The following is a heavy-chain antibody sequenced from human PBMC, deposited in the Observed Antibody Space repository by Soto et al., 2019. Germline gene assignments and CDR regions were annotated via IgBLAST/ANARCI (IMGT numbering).Heavy chain of an antibody. Sequence: QVQLVQSGAEVKKPGASVKVSCKASGYTFTNYDINWVRQATGQGLEWVGWMTPISGDTGYAQNFQGRVTMTRDTPRSTAYLELSSLTSEDTAVYYCARNLYNTGSFDHWGQGTLVTFPS. CDR3: ARNLYNTGSFDH. CDR2: MTPISGDT. J-gene: IGHJ4*02. V-gene: IGHV1-8*02. D-gene: IGHD3-10*01. CDR1: GYTFTNYD.